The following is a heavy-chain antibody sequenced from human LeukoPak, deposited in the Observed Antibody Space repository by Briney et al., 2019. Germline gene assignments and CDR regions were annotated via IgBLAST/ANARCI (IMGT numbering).Heavy chain of an antibody. V-gene: IGHV4-30-4*01. Sequence: PSETLSLTCTVSGGSITSGDYYWSWIRQPPGKGLEWIGYSYYTGSTYYSPSLKSRLTISIDTSKNQFSLKLSSVTAADTAVYYCARDGRGYCSTTSCYEVDSWGQGTLVTVSA. CDR3: ARDGRGYCSTTSCYEVDS. CDR2: SYYTGST. D-gene: IGHD2-2*01. CDR1: GGSITSGDYY. J-gene: IGHJ4*02.